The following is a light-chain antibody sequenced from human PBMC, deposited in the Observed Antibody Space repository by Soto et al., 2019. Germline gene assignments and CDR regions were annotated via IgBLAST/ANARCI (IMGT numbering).Light chain of an antibody. Sequence: QLVLTQSPSTSASLGASVNLTCTLSSGYSNYAIAWHQQQPEKGPRYLMKIKGDGSHTKGGGIPDRFSGSSSGAERYLTISSLQFEDEADYYCQTWGTGSLWVFGGGTKLTVL. CDR1: SGYSNYA. CDR3: QTWGTGSLWV. J-gene: IGLJ3*02. V-gene: IGLV4-69*01. CDR2: IKGDGSH.